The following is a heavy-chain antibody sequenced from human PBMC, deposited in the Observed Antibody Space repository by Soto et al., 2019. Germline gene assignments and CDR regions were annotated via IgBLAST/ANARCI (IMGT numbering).Heavy chain of an antibody. Sequence: ASVKVSCKASGYTFTSYDINWVRQATGQGLEWVGWMNPNSGNTGYAQKFQGRVTMTRNTSISTAYMELSSLRSEDTTVYYCARGLEYSSSSGGYWGQGTLVTVSS. V-gene: IGHV1-8*01. J-gene: IGHJ4*02. CDR3: ARGLEYSSSSGGY. D-gene: IGHD6-6*01. CDR2: MNPNSGNT. CDR1: GYTFTSYD.